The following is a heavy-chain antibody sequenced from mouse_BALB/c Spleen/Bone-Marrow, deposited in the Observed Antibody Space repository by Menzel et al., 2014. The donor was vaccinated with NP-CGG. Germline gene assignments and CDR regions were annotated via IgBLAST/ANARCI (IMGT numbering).Heavy chain of an antibody. CDR1: GYTFSNYW. J-gene: IGHJ2*01. D-gene: IGHD3-1*01. CDR2: IYPGNSDT. CDR3: TTLARSDFDY. Sequence: VQLQQSGTVLARPGAAVKMPCKAPGYTFSNYWMHWVKQRPGQGLEWIGTIYPGNSDTTYNQKFKGKAKLTAVTSTSTAYMELSSLTNEDSAVYYCTTLARSDFDYWGQGTTLTVSS. V-gene: IGHV1-5*01.